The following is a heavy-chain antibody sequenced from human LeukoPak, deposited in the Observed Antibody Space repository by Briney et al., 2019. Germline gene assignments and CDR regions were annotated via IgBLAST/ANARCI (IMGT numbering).Heavy chain of an antibody. D-gene: IGHD3-3*01. J-gene: IGHJ4*02. CDR2: IYYSGST. Sequence: PSETLSLTCTVSGGSISSSSYYWGWIRQPPGKGLEWIGSIYYSGSTYYNPSLKSRVTISVDTSKNQFSLKLSSVTAADTAVYYCARHRDFWSGYYTEDYFDYWGQGTLVTVSS. V-gene: IGHV4-39*01. CDR1: GGSISSSSYY. CDR3: ARHRDFWSGYYTEDYFDY.